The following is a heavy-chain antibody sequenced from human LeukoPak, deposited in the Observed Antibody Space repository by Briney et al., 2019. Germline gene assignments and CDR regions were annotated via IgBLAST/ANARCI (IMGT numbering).Heavy chain of an antibody. D-gene: IGHD3-22*01. CDR3: ARGDDSSGYYPGGYLDY. CDR2: IYPGDSDT. V-gene: IGHV5-51*01. Sequence: GESLKISCKGSGYSFTSYWIGWVRQLPGKGLEWMGIIYPGDSDTRYSPSFQGQVTISADKSITTAYLQWSSLKASHTAMYYCARGDDSSGYYPGGYLDYSGQGTLITVSS. J-gene: IGHJ4*02. CDR1: GYSFTSYW.